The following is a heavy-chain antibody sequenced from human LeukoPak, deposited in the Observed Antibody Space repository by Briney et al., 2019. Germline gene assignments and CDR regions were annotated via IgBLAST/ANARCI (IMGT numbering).Heavy chain of an antibody. J-gene: IGHJ4*02. CDR1: GFTFSSYW. CDR2: IKQDGSEK. V-gene: IGHV3-7*01. D-gene: IGHD6-19*01. Sequence: GGSLRLSCAASGFTFSSYWMSWVRQAPGKGLEWVANIKQDGSEKYYVDSVKGRFTISRDNAKNSLYLQMNSLRAEDTAVYYCAKQQYSSGWYVPYYFDYWGQGTLVTVSS. CDR3: AKQQYSSGWYVPYYFDY.